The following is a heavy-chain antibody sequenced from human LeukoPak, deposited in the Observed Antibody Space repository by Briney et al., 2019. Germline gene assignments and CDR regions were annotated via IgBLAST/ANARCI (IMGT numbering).Heavy chain of an antibody. V-gene: IGHV3-33*01. CDR1: GFTFSSYG. D-gene: IGHD2-2*02. CDR2: IWYDGSNK. J-gene: IGHJ5*02. CDR3: ARDWCSSTSCYMENWFDP. Sequence: GGSLRLSCAASGFTFSSYGMHWVRQAPGKGLGWVAVIWYDGSNKYYADSVKGRFTISRDNSKNTLYLQMNSLRAEDTAVYYCARDWCSSTSCYMENWFDPWGQGTLVTVSS.